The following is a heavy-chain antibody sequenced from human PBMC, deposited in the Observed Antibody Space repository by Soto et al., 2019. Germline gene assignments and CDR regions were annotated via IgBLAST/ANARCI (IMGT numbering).Heavy chain of an antibody. D-gene: IGHD4-17*01. V-gene: IGHV3-21*02. CDR2: ISSKGSYI. CDR3: GGDRSQYGGVGKIGP. J-gene: IGHJ5*02. Sequence: DVQLVESGGGLVKPGGSLRLSCAASGFNFSTYGMNWVRQAPGKGLEWVSSISSKGSYIYYTPSVKGRFTISRDNAKNSVYLQMNRLRAEDTAVYYCGGDRSQYGGVGKIGPWGQGTLVAVSS. CDR1: GFNFSTYG.